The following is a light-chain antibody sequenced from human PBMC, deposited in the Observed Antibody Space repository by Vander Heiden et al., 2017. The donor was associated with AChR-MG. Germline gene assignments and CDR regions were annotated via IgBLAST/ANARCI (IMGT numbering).Light chain of an antibody. CDR1: QSISSY. V-gene: IGKV1-39*01. CDR3: QQSDSTPGT. CDR2: AAS. Sequence: DIQMTQSPSSLSASVGDRVTITCRASQSISSYLNWYQQKPGKAPKLLIYAASSLQSGVPSRFSGSGSGTDFTLTICSLQPEDFATYYCQQSDSTPGTFGQGTKVEIK. J-gene: IGKJ1*01.